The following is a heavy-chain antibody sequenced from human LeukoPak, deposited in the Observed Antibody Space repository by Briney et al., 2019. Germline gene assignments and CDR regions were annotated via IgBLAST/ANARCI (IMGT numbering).Heavy chain of an antibody. J-gene: IGHJ4*02. CDR1: RGIFDNYA. CDR2: IIPLLNIV. Sequence: SVKVSCKASRGIFDNYAISWVRQAPGQGLEWMGRIIPLLNIVNYAQKFQGRVTITADKSTSTAYMELNSLRSEDTAVYYCVRDPERYCSGGNCQSWGQGTLVTVSS. CDR3: VRDPERYCSGGNCQS. D-gene: IGHD2-15*01. V-gene: IGHV1-69*04.